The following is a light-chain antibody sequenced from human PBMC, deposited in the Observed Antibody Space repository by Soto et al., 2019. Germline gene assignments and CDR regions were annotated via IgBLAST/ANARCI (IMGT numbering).Light chain of an antibody. V-gene: IGKV3-20*01. CDR1: QSFSVNF. Sequence: EVVLTQSPGTLSLSPGERATLSCRASQSFSVNFLAWYQHKPGQAPRLLIHGATRATGIPDRFSGSGSGTDSTITISRLEPEDSAVYYCVQYGSSSGWTFGQGTRVEIK. J-gene: IGKJ1*01. CDR3: VQYGSSSGWT. CDR2: GA.